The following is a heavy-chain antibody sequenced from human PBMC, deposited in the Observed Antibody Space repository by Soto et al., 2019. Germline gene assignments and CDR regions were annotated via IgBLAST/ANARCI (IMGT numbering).Heavy chain of an antibody. V-gene: IGHV1-2*02. D-gene: IGHD1-26*01. Sequence: ASVKVSCKASGYTFTGYYMHWVRQAPGQRLEWMGWINPNNGNTKYAQKFQGRVTMTRDTSTSTAYMELSSLRSEDTAVYYCARVVGATMGYYYGMDVWGQGTTVTVSS. CDR3: ARVVGATMGYYYGMDV. CDR1: GYTFTGYY. CDR2: INPNNGNT. J-gene: IGHJ6*02.